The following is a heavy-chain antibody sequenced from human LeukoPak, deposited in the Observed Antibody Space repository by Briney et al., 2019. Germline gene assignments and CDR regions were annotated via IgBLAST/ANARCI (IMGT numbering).Heavy chain of an antibody. CDR1: GGSISSYY. V-gene: IGHV4-59*01. CDR2: IYYSGST. CDR3: ARAQLGYYDNWFDP. D-gene: IGHD1-26*01. Sequence: PSETLSLTCTVSGGSISSYYWSWIRQPPGKGLEWIGYIYYSGSTNYNPSLKSRVTISVDTSKNQFSLKLSSVTAADTAVYYCARAQLGYYDNWFDPWGQGTLVTVSS. J-gene: IGHJ5*02.